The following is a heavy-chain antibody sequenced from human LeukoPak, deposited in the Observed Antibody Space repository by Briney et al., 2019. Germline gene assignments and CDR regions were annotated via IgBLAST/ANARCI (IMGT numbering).Heavy chain of an antibody. V-gene: IGHV3-33*01. D-gene: IGHD5-12*01. CDR2: IRYDESTK. J-gene: IGHJ4*02. CDR3: ARAYSRESGYDFIPYY. CDR1: GITFRTYG. Sequence: PGRSLRLSCAGSGITFRTYGIHWVRQAPGKGLEWVAVIRYDESTKYYVDSVKGRLTISRDNSKNTLYLQMNGLRDDDTAVYYCARAYSRESGYDFIPYYWGQGTLVTVSS.